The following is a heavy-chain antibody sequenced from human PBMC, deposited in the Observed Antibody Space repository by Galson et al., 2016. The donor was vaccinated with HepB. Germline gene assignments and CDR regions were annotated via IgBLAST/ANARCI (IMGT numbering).Heavy chain of an antibody. Sequence: SLRLSCAVSGFMFSKYAMHWVRQAPGKGPEWLAVISYDGDTQFFAASMKGRLTISRDNPKSTLYLQLSNLGPEDTAKYFCARDPYSFDSTGFSYFLQHWGQGTLVTVPS. CDR3: ARDPYSFDSTGFSYFLQH. D-gene: IGHD3-22*01. J-gene: IGHJ4*02. CDR2: ISYDGDTQ. V-gene: IGHV3-30*15. CDR1: GFMFSKYA.